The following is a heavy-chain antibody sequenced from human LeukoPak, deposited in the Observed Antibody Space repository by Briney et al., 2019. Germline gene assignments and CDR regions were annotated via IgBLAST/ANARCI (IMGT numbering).Heavy chain of an antibody. J-gene: IGHJ4*02. V-gene: IGHV1-2*02. CDR3: ARDPSSVTLYFFDY. Sequence: ASVKVSCKASGSTLRGNLLNWLGQPPGQGLEGLGWIDANNGDTKSAQKFQGRVTMSRDTSISTAYMDLSSLSPDDAAVYYCARDPSSVTLYFFDYWGQGTLVTVSS. D-gene: IGHD4-11*01. CDR1: GSTLRGNL. CDR2: IDANNGDT.